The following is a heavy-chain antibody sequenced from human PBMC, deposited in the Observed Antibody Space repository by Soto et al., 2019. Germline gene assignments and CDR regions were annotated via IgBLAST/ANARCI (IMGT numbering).Heavy chain of an antibody. D-gene: IGHD5-18*01. V-gene: IGHV3-48*01. J-gene: IGHJ4*02. CDR1: GLTFTSYS. Sequence: EVQLVESGGGLVQPGGSLRLSCAASGLTFTSYSMNWVRQAPGKGLEWVSFISSSSSTIYYADSVKGRFTISRDNAKNSLYLQMNSLRVEDTAVYYCARDRGYTYGFDFWGQGALVTVSS. CDR3: ARDRGYTYGFDF. CDR2: ISSSSSTI.